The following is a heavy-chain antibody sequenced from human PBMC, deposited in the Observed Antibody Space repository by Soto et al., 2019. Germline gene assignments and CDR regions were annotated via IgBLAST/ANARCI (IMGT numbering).Heavy chain of an antibody. Sequence: GGSLRLSCAASGFTFRNYAMSWARQAPGKGLEWVSAISGSGGTTHYADSVKGRFTISRDNSKNTLYLQMNSLRAEDTAVYYCAMGGTVTPLYYWGQGTLVTVSS. CDR3: AMGGTVTPLYY. V-gene: IGHV3-23*01. J-gene: IGHJ4*02. CDR2: ISGSGGTT. CDR1: GFTFRNYA. D-gene: IGHD4-4*01.